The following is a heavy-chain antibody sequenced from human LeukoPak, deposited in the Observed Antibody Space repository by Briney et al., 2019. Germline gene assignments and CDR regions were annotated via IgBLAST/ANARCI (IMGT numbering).Heavy chain of an antibody. CDR2: ISGSSNYV. Sequence: GGSLRLSCAASGFPFSAYSMNWVRQAPGKGLERVASISGSSNYVFYADSVKGRLTISRDKGKNSLYLQMGGLRAEHRPGYYCVKAYYDSSGYSYYF. CDR3: VKAYYDSSGYSYYF. D-gene: IGHD3-22*01. V-gene: IGHV3-21*03. CDR1: GFPFSAYS. J-gene: IGHJ4*01.